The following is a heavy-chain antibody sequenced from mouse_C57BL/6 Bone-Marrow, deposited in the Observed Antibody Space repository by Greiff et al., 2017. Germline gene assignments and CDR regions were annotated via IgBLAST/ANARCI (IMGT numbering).Heavy chain of an antibody. CDR1: GYTFTDHT. Sequence: VKLMESDAELVKPGASVKISCKVSGYTFTDHTIHWMKQRPEQGLEWIGYIYPRDGSTKYNEKFKGKATLTADKSSSTAYMQLNSLTSEDSAVYFCARGSYYSNPFDYWGQGTTLTVSS. D-gene: IGHD2-5*01. V-gene: IGHV1-78*01. CDR2: IYPRDGST. CDR3: ARGSYYSNPFDY. J-gene: IGHJ2*01.